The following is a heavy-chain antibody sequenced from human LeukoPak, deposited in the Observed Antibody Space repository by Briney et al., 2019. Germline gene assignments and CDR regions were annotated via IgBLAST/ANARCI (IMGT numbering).Heavy chain of an antibody. CDR1: GFTFSSYG. CDR3: ARNQQLGGHSYYYYGMDV. CDR2: IWYDGTNK. Sequence: GGSLRLSCAASGFTFSSYGMHWVRQAPGKGLEWVALIWYDGTNKYYADSVKGRFTISRDNSKNTLYLQMNSLRADDTAIYYCARNQQLGGHSYYYYGMDVWGQGTTVTVSS. V-gene: IGHV3-33*01. J-gene: IGHJ6*02. D-gene: IGHD3-16*01.